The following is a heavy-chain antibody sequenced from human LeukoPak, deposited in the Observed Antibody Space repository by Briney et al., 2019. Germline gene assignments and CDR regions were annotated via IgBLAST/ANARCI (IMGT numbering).Heavy chain of an antibody. V-gene: IGHV3-23*01. CDR3: ARETTTLDY. CDR2: ITATGGGT. Sequence: GGSLRLSCAASGFTFSSYAMSWVRQAPGKGLEWVSSITATGGGTFYADSVKGRFTIFRDNSKSTLYLQMNSLRAEDTAVYYCARETTTLDYWGQGTLVTVSS. D-gene: IGHD1-26*01. J-gene: IGHJ4*02. CDR1: GFTFSSYA.